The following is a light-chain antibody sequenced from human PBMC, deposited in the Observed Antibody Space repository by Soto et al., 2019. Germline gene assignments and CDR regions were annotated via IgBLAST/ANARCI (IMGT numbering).Light chain of an antibody. CDR3: QQTYSTPFT. J-gene: IGKJ3*01. CDR1: QSINKY. V-gene: IGKV1-39*01. Sequence: DIQMTQSPSSLSASVGDRVTITCRASQSINKYINWYQQKPGKAPNLLINGASSLQSGVPSIFSGSGSGTDFTITISNLQPEEFATYYCQQTYSTPFTFGPGTKVDIK. CDR2: GAS.